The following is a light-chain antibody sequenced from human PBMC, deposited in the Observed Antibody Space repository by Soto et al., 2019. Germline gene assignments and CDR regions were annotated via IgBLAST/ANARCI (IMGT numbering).Light chain of an antibody. V-gene: IGKV3-15*01. CDR1: QSVSSD. Sequence: EIVLTQSPGTLSLSPGERATLSCRASQSVSSDLAWYHQKPGQAPRLLIYGASTRATGIPARFSGSRSGTEFTLTINSLQSEDFAVYYCHQYNGWPRTFGQGTKVDIK. J-gene: IGKJ1*01. CDR3: HQYNGWPRT. CDR2: GAS.